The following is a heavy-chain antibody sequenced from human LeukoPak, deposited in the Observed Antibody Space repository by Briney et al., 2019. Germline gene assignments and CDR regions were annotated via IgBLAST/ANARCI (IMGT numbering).Heavy chain of an antibody. D-gene: IGHD1-26*01. V-gene: IGHV3-43*02. CDR2: IVNDGGKT. J-gene: IGHJ6*02. Sequence: QPGGSLRLSCAASGFAFHAFDMYWVRQAPGKGLEWVSRIVNDGGKTYYSDSVRGRFTVSRDNSKDSLHLQMNSLRSADAALYYCGTWAFYHGLDVWGQGTTVTVSS. CDR3: GTWAFYHGLDV. CDR1: GFAFHAFD.